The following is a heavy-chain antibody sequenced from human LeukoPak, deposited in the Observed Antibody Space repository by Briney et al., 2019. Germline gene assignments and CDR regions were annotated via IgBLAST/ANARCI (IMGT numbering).Heavy chain of an antibody. Sequence: PAGSLRLSCVASGFAFSTYWMHWVRQAPGKGLVWVSRINPDGSTTNYADSVKGRFTISRDNAKNTLYLQMNSLRAEDTAVYYCTRVSYFFDSWCQGTPVTVSS. D-gene: IGHD6-6*01. V-gene: IGHV3-74*01. CDR1: GFAFSTYW. CDR2: INPDGSTT. J-gene: IGHJ4*02. CDR3: TRVSYFFDS.